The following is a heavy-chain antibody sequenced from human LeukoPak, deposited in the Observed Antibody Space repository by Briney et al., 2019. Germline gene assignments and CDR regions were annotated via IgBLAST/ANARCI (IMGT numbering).Heavy chain of an antibody. D-gene: IGHD1-1*01. Sequence: GGSLRLSCAASGFTFISHGMSWVRQAPGKGLEWVSAISGGGSSTYYADSVKGRFTISRDNSKNTLYLQMNSLRAEDTAVYYCAKGTSVGSDYWGQGTLVTVSS. V-gene: IGHV3-23*01. CDR1: GFTFISHG. J-gene: IGHJ4*02. CDR3: AKGTSVGSDY. CDR2: ISGGGSST.